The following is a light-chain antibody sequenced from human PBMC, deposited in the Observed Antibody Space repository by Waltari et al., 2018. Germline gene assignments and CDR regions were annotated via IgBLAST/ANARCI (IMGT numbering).Light chain of an antibody. CDR1: QDISTY. CDR3: QQLNSYPIT. V-gene: IGKV1-9*01. CDR2: SES. Sequence: DILLTQSPSFLSGSVGARVTIPCWASQDISTYLAWYQQKPMKAPKLLIHSESTFQSGVPSRFSGSGSGTEFTLTISSLQPEDFATYYCQQLNSYPITFGQGTRLEIK. J-gene: IGKJ5*01.